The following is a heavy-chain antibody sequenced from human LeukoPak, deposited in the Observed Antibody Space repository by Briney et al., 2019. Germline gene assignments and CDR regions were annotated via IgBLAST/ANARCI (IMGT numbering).Heavy chain of an antibody. CDR2: INHSGST. D-gene: IGHD2-15*01. Sequence: ETLSLTCAVYGGSFSGYYWSWIRQPPGKGLEWIGEINHSGSTNYNPSLKSRVTISVDTSKNQFSLKLSSVTAADTAVYYCARGRRAAPVFDYWGQGTLVTVSS. CDR3: ARGRRAAPVFDY. CDR1: GGSFSGYY. J-gene: IGHJ4*02. V-gene: IGHV4-34*01.